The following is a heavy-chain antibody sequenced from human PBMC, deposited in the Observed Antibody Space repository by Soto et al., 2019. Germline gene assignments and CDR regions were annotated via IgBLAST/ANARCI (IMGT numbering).Heavy chain of an antibody. CDR2: INHSGST. Sequence: QVQLQRWGPGLLKPSETLSLTCAVYGGSFSGYYWGWIRQPPGKGLEWIGEINHSGSTNYNPSLKSRVTISVDTSKNQFSLKLSSVTAADTAVYYCARGWSGWRVWLDYWGQGTLVTVSS. CDR3: ARGWSGWRVWLDY. V-gene: IGHV4-34*01. CDR1: GGSFSGYY. J-gene: IGHJ4*02. D-gene: IGHD6-19*01.